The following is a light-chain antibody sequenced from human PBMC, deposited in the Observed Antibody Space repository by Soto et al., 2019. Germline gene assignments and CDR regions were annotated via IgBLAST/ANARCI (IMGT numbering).Light chain of an antibody. V-gene: IGLV2-14*01. J-gene: IGLJ1*01. CDR1: SSDIGGYNY. Sequence: QSALTQPASVSGSPGQSITISCTGTSSDIGGYNYVPWYQQHPGKAPKLMIYEVSYRPSGVSNRFSGFKSGNTASLTISGLQAEDEADYYCSSYTSSSTLVFGTGTKVTVL. CDR2: EVS. CDR3: SSYTSSSTLV.